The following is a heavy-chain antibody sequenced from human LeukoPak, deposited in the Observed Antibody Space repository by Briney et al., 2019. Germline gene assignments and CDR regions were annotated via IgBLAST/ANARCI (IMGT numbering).Heavy chain of an antibody. CDR1: GYTFTSHG. CDR2: MNPNSGNT. CDR3: ARGGMYYYDSGSGY. D-gene: IGHD3-22*01. V-gene: IGHV1-8*02. Sequence: ASVKVSCKASGYTFTSHGINWVRQATGQGLEWMGWMNPNSGNTGYAQKFQGRVTMTRNTSISTAYMELSSLRSEDTAVYYCARGGMYYYDSGSGYWGQGTLVTVSS. J-gene: IGHJ4*02.